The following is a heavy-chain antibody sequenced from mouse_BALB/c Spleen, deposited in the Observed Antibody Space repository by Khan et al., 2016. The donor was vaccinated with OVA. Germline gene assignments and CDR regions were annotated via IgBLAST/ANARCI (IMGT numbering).Heavy chain of an antibody. CDR1: GFTISSYG. CDR3: ARSAI. Sequence: EVELVESGGGIVQPGGSLKRSFAASGFTISSYGMSSVRQTPDKRLELVATIVSIGGSTDYPASVRRRFTISGDNAKNALYLQRRSLKSEDTAMYYCARSAIWGQGTTLTVSS. V-gene: IGHV5-6-3*01. D-gene: IGHD2-12*01. J-gene: IGHJ2*01. CDR2: IVSIGGST.